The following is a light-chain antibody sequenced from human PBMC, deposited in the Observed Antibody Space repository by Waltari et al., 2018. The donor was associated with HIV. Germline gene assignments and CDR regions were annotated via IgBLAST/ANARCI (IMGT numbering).Light chain of an antibody. CDR2: EEN. Sequence: SYEVTQPPSVSVSPGQTASITCSGHKLGNKYTAWYQQKPGQSPVLVIYEENKRRSWTPERFSGSNSGDTATLTISGTQAMDEADYYCQAWDSSTVVFGGWTRLTVL. J-gene: IGLJ2*01. CDR1: KLGNKY. V-gene: IGLV3-1*01. CDR3: QAWDSSTVV.